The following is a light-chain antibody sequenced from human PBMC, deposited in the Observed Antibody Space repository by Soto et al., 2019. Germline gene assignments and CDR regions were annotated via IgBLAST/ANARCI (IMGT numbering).Light chain of an antibody. J-gene: IGLJ1*01. Sequence: QSALTQPASVSGSPGQSITISCTGTSSDVGGYKYVSWYQQHPGKAPKLMIYEVSSRPSGVSHRFSGSKSGNTASLTMSGLHAEDEAEYYCSSYTSSSALYVFGTGTKLTVL. CDR2: EVS. CDR1: SSDVGGYKY. V-gene: IGLV2-14*01. CDR3: SSYTSSSALYV.